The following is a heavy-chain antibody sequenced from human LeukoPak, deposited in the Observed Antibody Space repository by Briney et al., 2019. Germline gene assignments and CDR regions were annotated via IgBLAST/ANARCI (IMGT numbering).Heavy chain of an antibody. J-gene: IGHJ4*02. D-gene: IGHD2-15*01. V-gene: IGHV1-69*06. Sequence: SGTVSCNPAAPTFSSYSIGWVRHAPREVREWMGSIIPMFATANYAQKFQGRVTITADKSTSTAYMELSSLRSEDTAVYYCARDVCSGGSCYSAFDYWGQGTLVTVS. CDR3: ARDVCSGGSCYSAFDY. CDR2: IIPMFATA. CDR1: APTFSSYS.